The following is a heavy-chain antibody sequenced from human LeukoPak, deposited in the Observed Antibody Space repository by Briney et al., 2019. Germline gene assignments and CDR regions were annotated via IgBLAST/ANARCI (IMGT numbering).Heavy chain of an antibody. Sequence: SETLPLTCTVSAGSISNSSYYWGWIRQPPGKGLEWIGSMYYSGSTYYNPSLKSRATISVETSKNQFSLKLSSVTAADKAVYYCARHGRMGTINPSYWGQGTLVTVSS. CDR1: AGSISNSSYY. V-gene: IGHV4-39*01. D-gene: IGHD5-24*01. CDR3: ARHGRMGTINPSY. CDR2: MYYSGST. J-gene: IGHJ4*02.